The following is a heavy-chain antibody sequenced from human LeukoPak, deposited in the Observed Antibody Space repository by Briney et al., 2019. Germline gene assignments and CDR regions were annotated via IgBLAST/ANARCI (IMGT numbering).Heavy chain of an antibody. Sequence: ASVKVSCKASGYTFTSYGISWVRQAPGQGLEWMGWISAYNGNTNYAQKLQGRVTMTTDTSTSTAYMELRSLRSDNTAVYYCARDGDYFYGSGSYRDYWGQGTLVTVSS. J-gene: IGHJ4*02. V-gene: IGHV1-18*04. CDR3: ARDGDYFYGSGSYRDY. CDR1: GYTFTSYG. D-gene: IGHD3-10*01. CDR2: ISAYNGNT.